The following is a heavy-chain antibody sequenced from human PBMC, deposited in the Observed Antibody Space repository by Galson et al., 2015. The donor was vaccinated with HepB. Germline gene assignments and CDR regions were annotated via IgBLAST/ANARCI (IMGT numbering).Heavy chain of an antibody. CDR3: ARNAYYDFWSGYYHDYYMDV. J-gene: IGHJ6*03. CDR1: GYTFTSYG. D-gene: IGHD3-3*01. CDR2: ISAYNGNT. Sequence: SVKVSCKASGYTFTSYGISWVRQAPGQGLEWMGWISAYNGNTNYAQKLQGRVTMTTDTSTSTAYMELRSLRSDDTAVYYCARNAYYDFWSGYYHDYYMDVWGKGTTVTVSS. V-gene: IGHV1-18*01.